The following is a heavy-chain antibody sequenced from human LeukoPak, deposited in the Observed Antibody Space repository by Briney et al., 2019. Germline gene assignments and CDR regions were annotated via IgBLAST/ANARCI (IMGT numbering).Heavy chain of an antibody. CDR1: GFPLSSYA. V-gene: IGHV3-23*01. CDR3: ARDLYSSSSDY. J-gene: IGHJ4*02. Sequence: GGSLRLSCAASGFPLSSYAMSWVRQAPGKGLEWVSLISASGGSTYYADSVKGRFTISRDNSKNTLYLQMNSLRAEDTAVYYCARDLYSSSSDYWGQGTLVTVSS. D-gene: IGHD6-6*01. CDR2: ISASGGST.